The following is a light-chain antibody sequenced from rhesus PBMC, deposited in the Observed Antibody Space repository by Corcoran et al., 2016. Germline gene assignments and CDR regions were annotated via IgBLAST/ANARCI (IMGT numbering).Light chain of an antibody. CDR2: YSN. V-gene: IGLV1S4*01. CDR1: SSNIGGNN. J-gene: IGLJ1*01. CDR3: AAWDDSLSSYI. Sequence: QSVLTQPPSASGAPGQSVTISCSGSSSNIGGNNVYWYQQLPGTAPKLLIYYSNQRPSGVPDRFSGSKSGTSAPLAITGLRSEDEADYYCAAWDDSLSSYIFGAGTRLTVL.